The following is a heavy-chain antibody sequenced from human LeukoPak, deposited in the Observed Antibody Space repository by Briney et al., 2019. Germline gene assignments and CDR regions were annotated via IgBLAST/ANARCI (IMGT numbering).Heavy chain of an antibody. CDR2: IRYDGSNK. CDR1: GFTFSSYG. CDR3: ARDRGSYYYGSENNWFDP. D-gene: IGHD3-10*01. J-gene: IGHJ5*02. Sequence: PGGSLRLSCAASGFTFSSYGMHWVRQAPGKGLEWVAFIRYDGSNKYYADSVKGRFTISRDNSKNTLYLQMNSLRAEDTAVYYCARDRGSYYYGSENNWFDPWGQGTLVTVSS. V-gene: IGHV3-30*02.